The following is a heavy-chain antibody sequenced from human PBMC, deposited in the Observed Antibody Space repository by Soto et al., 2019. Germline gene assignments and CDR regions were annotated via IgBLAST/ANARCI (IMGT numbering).Heavy chain of an antibody. CDR2: IYYSGST. Sequence: SETLSLTCTVSGGSISSGDYYWSWIRQPPGKGLEWIGYIYYSGSTYYNPSLKSRVTISVDTSKNQFSLKLSSVTAADTAVYYCARGQGRWNYEFNYFDYWGQGTLVTVSS. V-gene: IGHV4-30-4*01. CDR3: ARGQGRWNYEFNYFDY. J-gene: IGHJ4*02. CDR1: GGSISSGDYY. D-gene: IGHD1-7*01.